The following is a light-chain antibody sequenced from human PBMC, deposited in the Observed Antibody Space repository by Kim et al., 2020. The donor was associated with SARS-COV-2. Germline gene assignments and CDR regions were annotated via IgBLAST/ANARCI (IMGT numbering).Light chain of an antibody. CDR2: QDN. V-gene: IGLV3-1*01. J-gene: IGLJ1*01. Sequence: SYELTQPPSVSVSPGQTASITCSGYKLGDKYVSWYQQEPGQSPGGVIYQDNQRPSGSPERFSGSNSGNTATLTISGTQAMDEADYYCQARYSSTHNYV. CDR1: KLGDKY. CDR3: QARYSSTHNYV.